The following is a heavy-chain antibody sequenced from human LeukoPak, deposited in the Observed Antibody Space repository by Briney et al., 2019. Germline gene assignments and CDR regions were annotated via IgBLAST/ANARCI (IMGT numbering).Heavy chain of an antibody. J-gene: IGHJ3*02. CDR3: ARWGEHSALRVHAFDI. V-gene: IGHV4-59*01. Sequence: PSEILSLTCTVSGDFINSYYWNWIWPPPGKGLVRIGYGHYPGSTYKPPSPNSRVAFSVDTSKNQFSLKLSSVTAADTAVYYCARWGEHSALRVHAFDIWGQGTMVTASS. CDR2: GHYPGST. D-gene: IGHD3-10*01. CDR1: GDFINSYY.